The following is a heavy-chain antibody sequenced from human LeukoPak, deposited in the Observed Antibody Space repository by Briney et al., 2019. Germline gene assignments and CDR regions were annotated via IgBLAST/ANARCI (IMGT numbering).Heavy chain of an antibody. CDR2: IYPGDSDT. Sequence: GESLHISCKGSGYNFLTDYIGWVRQMPGKGLEWMGIIYPGDSDTRYSPSFQGQVTISVDKSITTAYLQWSTLKASDTAMYYCASEELDVWGQGTTVTISS. CDR3: ASEELDV. CDR1: GYNFLTDY. J-gene: IGHJ6*02. V-gene: IGHV5-51*01. D-gene: IGHD3-10*01.